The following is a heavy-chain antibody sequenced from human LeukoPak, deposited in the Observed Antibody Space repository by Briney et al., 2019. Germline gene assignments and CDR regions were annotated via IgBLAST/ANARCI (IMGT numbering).Heavy chain of an antibody. CDR1: GYTFTSYY. D-gene: IGHD3-3*01. Sequence: ASVKVFCKASGYTFTSYYMHWVRQAPGQGLEWMGIINPSGGSTSYAQKFQGRVTMTRDTSTSTVYMELSSLRSKDTAVYYCARMMGLRFLEWLPYSYYGMDVWGQGTTVTVSS. CDR3: ARMMGLRFLEWLPYSYYGMDV. V-gene: IGHV1-46*01. J-gene: IGHJ6*02. CDR2: INPSGGST.